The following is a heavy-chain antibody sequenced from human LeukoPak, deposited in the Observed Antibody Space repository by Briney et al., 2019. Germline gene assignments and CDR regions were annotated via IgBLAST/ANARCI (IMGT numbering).Heavy chain of an antibody. Sequence: ASVKVSCKASGGTFSSFAMSWVRQAPGKGLEWVSAISGSGGSTYYADSVKGRFTISRDNSKNTLYLQMNSLRAEDTAVYYCAKVVAFGGDYWGQGTLVTVSS. V-gene: IGHV3-23*01. D-gene: IGHD3-16*01. CDR3: AKVVAFGGDY. J-gene: IGHJ4*02. CDR2: ISGSGGST. CDR1: GGTFSSFA.